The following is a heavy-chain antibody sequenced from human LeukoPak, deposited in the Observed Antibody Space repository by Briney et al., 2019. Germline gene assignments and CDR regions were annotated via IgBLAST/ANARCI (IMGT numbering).Heavy chain of an antibody. D-gene: IGHD2-15*01. V-gene: IGHV7-4-1*02. CDR1: GGTFSSYA. Sequence: GASVKVSCKASGGTFSSYAISWVRQAPGQGLEWMGWINTNTGIPTYAQGFTGRFVFSLDTSVSTTYLQISSLKAEDTAVYYCARMKCSGGSCYSNYWGQGTLVTVSS. CDR2: INTNTGIP. CDR3: ARMKCSGGSCYSNY. J-gene: IGHJ4*02.